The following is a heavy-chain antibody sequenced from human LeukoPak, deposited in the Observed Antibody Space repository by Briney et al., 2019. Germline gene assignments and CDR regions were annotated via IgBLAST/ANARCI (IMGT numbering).Heavy chain of an antibody. V-gene: IGHV3-30*18. CDR3: AKEGWDKSYWYGRIDY. CDR1: GFTFSTYG. J-gene: IGHJ4*02. Sequence: GGSLRLSCAATGFTFSTYGMHWVRQAPGKGLEWVAAISNDGNKKYYADSVKGRFTISRDNPKNTMFLQMNSLRAEDTAVYYCAKEGWDKSYWYGRIDYWGQGTLVTVSS. CDR2: ISNDGNKK. D-gene: IGHD2-8*02.